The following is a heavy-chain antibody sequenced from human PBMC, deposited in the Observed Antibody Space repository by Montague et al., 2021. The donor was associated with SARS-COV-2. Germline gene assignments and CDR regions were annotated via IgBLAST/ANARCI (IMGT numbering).Heavy chain of an antibody. V-gene: IGHV4-34*01. D-gene: IGHD3-10*01. CDR1: GGSFSGYY. J-gene: IGHJ6*02. CDR2: INQSGST. Sequence: SETLSLTCAVYGGSFSGYYWSWICQPPGKGLEWIGEINQSGSTNYNPSLKSRVTISVDTSKNQFSLKLSTVTAADTALYYCARVRYYGSGTSLGMDVWGQGTTVTVSS. CDR3: ARVRYYGSGTSLGMDV.